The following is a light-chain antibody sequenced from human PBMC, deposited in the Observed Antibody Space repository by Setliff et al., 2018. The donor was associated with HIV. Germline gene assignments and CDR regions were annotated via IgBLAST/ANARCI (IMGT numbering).Light chain of an antibody. V-gene: IGLV2-11*01. J-gene: IGLJ1*01. Sequence: QSVLTQPRSVSGSPGQSVTISCTGTASDIGSYKYVSWYQQHPDKAPKLIIYDVTERPSVVPDLFSGSKSGNTASLTISGLQSEDEGDYFCCSYAGTYTSLYVFGAGTKVTVL. CDR3: CSYAGTYTSLYV. CDR2: DVT. CDR1: ASDIGSYKY.